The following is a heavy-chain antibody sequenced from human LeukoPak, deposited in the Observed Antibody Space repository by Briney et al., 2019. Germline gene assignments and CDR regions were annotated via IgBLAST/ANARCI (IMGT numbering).Heavy chain of an antibody. CDR3: ARDTSLRFLEWLPHFDY. D-gene: IGHD3-3*01. CDR2: ISACNGNT. Sequence: ASVTVSFQASGYTFTSCGISWLRQAPAQGLEWMGWISACNGNTNYPQKLQDRVTMTTDTSTSTAYMELRSLRADDTAVYYCARDTSLRFLEWLPHFDYWGQGTLVTVSS. J-gene: IGHJ4*02. V-gene: IGHV1-18*01. CDR1: GYTFTSCG.